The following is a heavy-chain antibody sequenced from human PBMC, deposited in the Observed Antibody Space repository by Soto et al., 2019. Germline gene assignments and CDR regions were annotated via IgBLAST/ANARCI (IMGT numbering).Heavy chain of an antibody. Sequence: SETLSLTCTVSGGSISSYYWSWIRQPPGKGLEWIGYIYYSGSTNYNPSLKSRVTISVDTSKNQFSLKLSSVTAADTAVYYCARDGRPVGSSGWYGYFDYWGQGTLGTVSS. CDR2: IYYSGST. CDR3: ARDGRPVGSSGWYGYFDY. D-gene: IGHD6-19*01. CDR1: GGSISSYY. V-gene: IGHV4-59*01. J-gene: IGHJ4*02.